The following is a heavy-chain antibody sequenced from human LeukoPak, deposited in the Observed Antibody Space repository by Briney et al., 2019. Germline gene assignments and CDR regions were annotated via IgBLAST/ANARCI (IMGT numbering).Heavy chain of an antibody. V-gene: IGHV3-49*03. D-gene: IGHD6-19*01. CDR2: IRSKAYGGTS. CDR1: GFTFGDYA. J-gene: IGHJ4*02. Sequence: GGSLRLSCTASGFTFGDYAMNWFRLGPGKGLEWVGCIRSKAYGGTSEYAATVKGRFTISRDDSKNIAYLQMNSLKTEDTAVYDSTRTRCSGWYVDYWGQGTLVTVSS. CDR3: TRTRCSGWYVDY.